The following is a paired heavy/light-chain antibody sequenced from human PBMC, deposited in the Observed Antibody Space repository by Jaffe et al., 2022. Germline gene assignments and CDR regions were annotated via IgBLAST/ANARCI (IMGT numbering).Light chain of an antibody. CDR1: QSVSSSY. Sequence: EIVLTQSPGTLSLSPGERATLSCRASQSVSSSYLAWYQQKPGQAPRLLIYGASSRATGIPDRFSGSGSGTDFTLTISRLEPEDFAVYYCQQYGSSRLTFGGGTKVEIK. J-gene: IGKJ4*01. V-gene: IGKV3-20*01. CDR3: QQYGSSRLT. CDR2: GAS.
Heavy chain of an antibody. Sequence: QVQLVESGGGLVKPGGSLRLSCAASGFTFSDYYMSWIRQAPGKGLEWVSYISSSGSTIYYADSVKGRFTISRDNAKNSLYLQMNSLRAEDTAVYYCARSPRIIYDFWSGYSHFDYWGQGTLVTVSS. J-gene: IGHJ4*02. CDR1: GFTFSDYY. CDR3: ARSPRIIYDFWSGYSHFDY. V-gene: IGHV3-11*01. CDR2: ISSSGSTI. D-gene: IGHD3-3*01.